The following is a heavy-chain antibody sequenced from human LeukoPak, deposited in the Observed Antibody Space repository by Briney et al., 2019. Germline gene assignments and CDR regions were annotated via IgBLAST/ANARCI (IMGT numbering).Heavy chain of an antibody. V-gene: IGHV3-21*01. D-gene: IGHD3-10*01. CDR1: GFTFSSYS. CDR2: ISSSSSYI. CDR3: ARDLAPYYYGSGSLHAFDI. J-gene: IGHJ3*02. Sequence: GGSLRLSCAASGFTFSSYSMNWVRQAPGKGLEWVSSISSSSSYIYYADSVKGRFTISRDNAKNSLYLQMNSLRAEDTAVYYCARDLAPYYYGSGSLHAFDIWGQGTMVTVSS.